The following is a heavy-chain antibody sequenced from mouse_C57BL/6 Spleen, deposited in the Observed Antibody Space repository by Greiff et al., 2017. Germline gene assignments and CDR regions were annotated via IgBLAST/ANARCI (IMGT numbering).Heavy chain of an antibody. V-gene: IGHV1-26*01. Sequence: EVQLQQSGPELVKPGASVKISCKASGYTFTDYYMNWVKQSHGKSLEWIGDINPNNGGTSYNQKFKGKATLTVDKSSSTAYMELRSLTSEDSAVYYSTRNARCGSGYGFAYWGQGTLVTVSA. D-gene: IGHD1-1*01. J-gene: IGHJ3*01. CDR2: INPNNGGT. CDR1: GYTFTDYY. CDR3: TRNARCGSGYGFAY.